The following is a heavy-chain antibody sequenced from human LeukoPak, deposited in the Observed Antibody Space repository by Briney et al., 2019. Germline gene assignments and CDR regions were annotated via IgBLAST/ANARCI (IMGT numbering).Heavy chain of an antibody. J-gene: IGHJ4*02. D-gene: IGHD3-9*01. Sequence: SETLSLTGTVSGDSISSSSYYWGAIRQPPGKGLGWIGSIYYTGSTYYNPSLKSRLSISVDTSKNQFSMKLSSVTAAHTAVYYCAREGGGRYVDGLGNCGQGTLVAVSS. CDR3: AREGGGRYVDGLGN. CDR2: IYYTGST. V-gene: IGHV4-39*01. CDR1: GDSISSSSYY.